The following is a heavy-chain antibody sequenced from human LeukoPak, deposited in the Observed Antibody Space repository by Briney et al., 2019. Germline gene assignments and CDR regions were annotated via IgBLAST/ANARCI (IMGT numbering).Heavy chain of an antibody. CDR3: ARLPTGYPNWFDT. CDR2: IHYTGST. J-gene: IGHJ5*02. D-gene: IGHD5-18*01. CDR1: GGSISSISSNN. Sequence: PSETLSLTCAVSGGSISSISSNNWAWIRQPPGKGLELIAAIHYTGSTYYNPSFMSRVTISVDTSKNQFSLKLNSLTATDTAVYYCARLPTGYPNWFDTWGQGILVAVSS. V-gene: IGHV4-39*01.